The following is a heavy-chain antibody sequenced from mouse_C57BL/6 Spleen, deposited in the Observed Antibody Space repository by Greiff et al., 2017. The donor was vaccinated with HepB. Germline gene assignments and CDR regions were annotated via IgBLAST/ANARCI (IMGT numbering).Heavy chain of an antibody. J-gene: IGHJ4*01. D-gene: IGHD1-1*01. Sequence: EVQLVESGGGLVQPGGSLKLSCAASGFTFSDYYMYWVRQTPEKRLEWVAYISNGGGSTYYPDTVKGRFTISRDNAKNTLYLQMSRLKSEDTAMYYCARHSHYYGSSYDAMDYWGQGTSVTVSS. CDR2: ISNGGGST. CDR3: ARHSHYYGSSYDAMDY. CDR1: GFTFSDYY. V-gene: IGHV5-12*01.